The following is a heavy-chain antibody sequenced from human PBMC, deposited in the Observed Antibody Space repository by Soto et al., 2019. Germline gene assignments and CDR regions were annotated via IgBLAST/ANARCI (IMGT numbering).Heavy chain of an antibody. CDR2: ISGSGYSR. V-gene: IGHV3-23*01. CDR3: AKTLYYYDTSGYQ. CDR1: GFTFSSYA. J-gene: IGHJ4*02. D-gene: IGHD3-22*01. Sequence: EVQLLESGGGLVQPGGSLRLSCAASGFTFSSYAMRWVRQAPGKGLEWVSAISGSGYSRYYADSVKGRFTISRDNSKNTLYLQMNSLRAEDTAVYYCAKTLYYYDTSGYQWGQGTLVTVSS.